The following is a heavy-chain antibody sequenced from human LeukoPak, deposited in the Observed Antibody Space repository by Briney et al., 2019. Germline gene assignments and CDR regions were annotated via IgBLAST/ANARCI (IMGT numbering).Heavy chain of an antibody. V-gene: IGHV4-39*01. CDR2: IYYSGST. CDR1: GGSISSSSYY. Sequence: SETLSLTCTVSGGSISSSSYYWGWIRQPPGKGLEWIGSIYYSGSTFYNPSLKSRVTISVDTSKNQFSLKLSSVTAADTAVYYCARQYMSSSWYRDLSGYWGQGTLVTVSS. J-gene: IGHJ4*02. D-gene: IGHD6-13*01. CDR3: ARQYMSSSWYRDLSGY.